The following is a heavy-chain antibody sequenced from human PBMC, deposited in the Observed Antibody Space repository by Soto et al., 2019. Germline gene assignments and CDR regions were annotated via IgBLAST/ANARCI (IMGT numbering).Heavy chain of an antibody. D-gene: IGHD3-10*01. V-gene: IGHV1-18*01. J-gene: IGHJ6*02. CDR3: GREGYYSGSESYSPPRYYGMDV. Sequence: QVQLVQSGAEVKKPGASVKVSCKASGYSFTTYGISWVRQAPGQGLEWMGWISDYNGNTNYEKKFQGRVTMTTDTSTRTAYMELKGLRSDDTAVYYCGREGYYSGSESYSPPRYYGMDVWGQGTTVTVS. CDR1: GYSFTTYG. CDR2: ISDYNGNT.